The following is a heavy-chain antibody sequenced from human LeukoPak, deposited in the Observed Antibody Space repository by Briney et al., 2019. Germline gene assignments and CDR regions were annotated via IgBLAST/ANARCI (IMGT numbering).Heavy chain of an antibody. CDR3: ARLDVIAGLDY. Sequence: GGSLRLSCAASGFTFSSYEMNWVRQAPGKGLEWVSYIGSSGRTIYYADSVKGRFTISGDNAKNSLYQQMNSLRAEDTAVYYCARLDVIAGLDYWGQGTLVTVSS. V-gene: IGHV3-48*03. D-gene: IGHD6-13*01. J-gene: IGHJ4*02. CDR2: IGSSGRTI. CDR1: GFTFSSYE.